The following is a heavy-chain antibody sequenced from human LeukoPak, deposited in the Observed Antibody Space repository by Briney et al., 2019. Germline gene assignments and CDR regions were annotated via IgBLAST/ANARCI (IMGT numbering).Heavy chain of an antibody. CDR2: IRYDGSNK. Sequence: GGSLRLSCAASGFTFSSYGMHWVCQAPGKGLEWVAFIRYDGSNKYYADSVKGRFTISRDNSKNTLYLQMNSLRAEDTAVYYCAKDLSPHTAMVNWGQGTLVTVSS. V-gene: IGHV3-30*02. CDR3: AKDLSPHTAMVN. D-gene: IGHD5-18*01. CDR1: GFTFSSYG. J-gene: IGHJ4*02.